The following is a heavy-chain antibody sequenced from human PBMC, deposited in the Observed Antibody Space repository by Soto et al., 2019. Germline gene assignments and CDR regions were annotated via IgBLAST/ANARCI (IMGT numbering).Heavy chain of an antibody. V-gene: IGHV2-5*02. CDR1: GFSLSTHTVG. CDR2: IYWDEDK. J-gene: IGHJ4*02. D-gene: IGHD3-9*01. Sequence: QITLKESGPTLVTPPQTLTLTCTFSGFSLSTHTVGVAWIRQPPGKALEWLALIYWDEDKRYSPSLKSRLTITQDTSKNPVVLTMTNMDPVDTATYCCAHIVPFDYRGYNFELWGQGILVTVSS. CDR3: AHIVPFDYRGYNFEL.